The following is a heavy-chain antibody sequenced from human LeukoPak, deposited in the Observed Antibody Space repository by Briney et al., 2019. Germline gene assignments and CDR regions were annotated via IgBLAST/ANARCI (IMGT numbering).Heavy chain of an antibody. CDR1: GGSFSGYY. Sequence: SETLSLTCAVYGGSFSGYYWSWIRQPPGKGLEWIGEINHSGSTNYNPSLKSRVTISVDTSKNQFSLKLSSVTAADTAVYYCVRLVSGSYRYDYWGQGTLVTVSS. J-gene: IGHJ4*02. CDR2: INHSGST. V-gene: IGHV4-34*01. CDR3: VRLVSGSYRYDY. D-gene: IGHD1-26*01.